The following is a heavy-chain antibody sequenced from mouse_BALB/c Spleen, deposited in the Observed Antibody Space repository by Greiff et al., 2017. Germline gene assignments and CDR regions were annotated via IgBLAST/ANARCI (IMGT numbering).Heavy chain of an antibody. D-gene: IGHD1-2*01. CDR1: GFTFSSYA. Sequence: EVKRVESGGGLVKPGGSLKLSCAASGFTFSSYAMSWVRQTPEKRLEWVASISSGGSTYYPDSVKGRFTISRDNARNILYLQMSSLRSEDTAMYYCARGGSDYGSDFDYWGQGTTLTVSS. V-gene: IGHV5-6-5*01. CDR3: ARGGSDYGSDFDY. J-gene: IGHJ2*01. CDR2: ISSGGST.